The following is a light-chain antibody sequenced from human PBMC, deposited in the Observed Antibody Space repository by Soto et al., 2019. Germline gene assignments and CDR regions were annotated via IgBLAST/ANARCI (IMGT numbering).Light chain of an antibody. CDR1: QSISNY. CDR2: TAS. J-gene: IGKJ2*01. CDR3: QQNHSPPFT. V-gene: IGKV1-39*01. Sequence: DIQMTQSPSSLSASVGDRVTITCRASQSISNYLNWYQQRPGKAPKLLIDTASTLESGVPSRFTGSVSGTDFTLTIASLHPEGFATYLCQQNHSPPFTFGHGTKVQVK.